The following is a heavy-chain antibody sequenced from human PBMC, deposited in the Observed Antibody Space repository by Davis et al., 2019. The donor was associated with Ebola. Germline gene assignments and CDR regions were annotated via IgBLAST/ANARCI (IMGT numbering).Heavy chain of an antibody. D-gene: IGHD2-15*01. V-gene: IGHV4-59*01. CDR1: GGSISSYY. CDR2: IYYSGST. J-gene: IGHJ4*02. Sequence: PSETLSLTCTVSGGSISSYYWSWIRQPPGKGLEWIGYIYYSGSTNYNPSLKSRVTISVDTSKNQFSLKLSSVTAADTAVYYCARVRCSGGSCPIDYWGQGTLVTVSS. CDR3: ARVRCSGGSCPIDY.